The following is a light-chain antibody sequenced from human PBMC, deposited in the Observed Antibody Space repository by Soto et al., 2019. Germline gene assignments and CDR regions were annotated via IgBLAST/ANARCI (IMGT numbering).Light chain of an antibody. CDR3: VQHYSYPLT. J-gene: IGKJ4*01. CDR2: EAS. V-gene: IGKV1-17*01. CDR1: QDIGTD. Sequence: DIQMTQSPSDLSASVGDRVTITCRASQDIGTDLGWYQQKAGKAPERLIYEASNLQSGVPSRFSGSGSGTEFTLTVSSLQPEDFATYYCVQHYSYPLTIGGGTKV.